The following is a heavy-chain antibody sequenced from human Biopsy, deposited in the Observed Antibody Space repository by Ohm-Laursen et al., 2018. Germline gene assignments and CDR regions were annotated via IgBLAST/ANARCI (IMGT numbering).Heavy chain of an antibody. CDR2: ITISGGYT. V-gene: IGHV3-23*01. J-gene: IGHJ4*02. D-gene: IGHD7-27*01. Sequence: SLRLSCAASGFTFSNYAMTWVRQAPGKGLEWVSGITISGGYTYYSDSVKGRFIISRDNSKNTLYLQMNNLRAEDTAVFYCAKDLRNNNWGVENWGQGTLVTVSS. CDR1: GFTFSNYA. CDR3: AKDLRNNNWGVEN.